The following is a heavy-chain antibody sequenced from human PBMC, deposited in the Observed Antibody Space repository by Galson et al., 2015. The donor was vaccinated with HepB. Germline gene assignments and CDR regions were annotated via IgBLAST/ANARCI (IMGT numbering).Heavy chain of an antibody. Sequence: ALVKPTQTLTVTCTVSEFSVTNNRMGVGWIRQPPGKALEWLAHIFSDDEAAYSISLKTRLTVSMDTSKTQVVLSLTDVDPVDTATYFCARVQRRSSWYVPYYFDSWGQGTLVTVPS. V-gene: IGHV2-26*01. CDR3: ARVQRRSSWYVPYYFDS. D-gene: IGHD6-13*01. J-gene: IGHJ4*02. CDR1: EFSVTNNRMG. CDR2: IFSDDEA.